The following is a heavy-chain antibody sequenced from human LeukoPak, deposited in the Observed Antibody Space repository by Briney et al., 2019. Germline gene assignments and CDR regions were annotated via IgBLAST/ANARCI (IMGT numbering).Heavy chain of an antibody. Sequence: GAALEISCEGAGYIFTSYWIGWGRELPGKGLEWMGIIYPGDSDTKDRPSLQGQVTISADKSISPAYLQWSSLKASDTAMYYCARHVYYGSGSYYKPPYYYMDVWRKGTTVTISS. CDR2: IYPGDSDT. CDR3: ARHVYYGSGSYYKPPYYYMDV. D-gene: IGHD3-10*01. J-gene: IGHJ6*03. CDR1: GYIFTSYW. V-gene: IGHV5-51*01.